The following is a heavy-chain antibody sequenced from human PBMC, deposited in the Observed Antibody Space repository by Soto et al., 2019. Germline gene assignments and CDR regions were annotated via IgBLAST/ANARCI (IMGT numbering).Heavy chain of an antibody. V-gene: IGHV5-10-1*01. Sequence: GESLKISCTGSGYSFTSYCISWVRHMPGKGLGWIGTIDPSDSYTTYSPSFQGHVTISADKSISTAYLQWSSLKASDTAMHYCARHKPISSSDWFDPWGQGTLVTVSS. CDR2: IDPSDSYT. CDR3: ARHKPISSSDWFDP. J-gene: IGHJ5*02. CDR1: GYSFTSYC. D-gene: IGHD6-6*01.